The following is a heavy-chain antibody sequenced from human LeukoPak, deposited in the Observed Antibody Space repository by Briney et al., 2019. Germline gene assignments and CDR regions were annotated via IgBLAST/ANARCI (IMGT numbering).Heavy chain of an antibody. J-gene: IGHJ4*02. CDR1: GFTFSSYS. CDR3: AREGIAGYYFDY. D-gene: IGHD6-13*01. V-gene: IGHV3-21*01. CDR2: ISSSSNYI. Sequence: PGGSLRLSCTASGFTFSSYSMNWVRQAPGKGLEWVSSISSSSNYIYYADSMKGRFTISRDNAKSSLYLQMNSLRAEDTAVYYCAREGIAGYYFDYWGQGTPITVSS.